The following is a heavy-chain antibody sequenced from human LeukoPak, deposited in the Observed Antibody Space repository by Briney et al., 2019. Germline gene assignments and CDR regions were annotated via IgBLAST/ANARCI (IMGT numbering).Heavy chain of an antibody. Sequence: GGSLRLSCAVSGMSISKSGMSWVRQTRGKGLEWVSAISSGGNTNYADFVKGRFTISRDSSKNTLTLQMNSLRAEDTAVYYCAKLVGDTYYWGQGTLVTVSS. CDR3: AKLVGDTYY. D-gene: IGHD1-26*01. CDR2: ISSGGNT. CDR1: GMSISKSG. J-gene: IGHJ4*02. V-gene: IGHV3-23*01.